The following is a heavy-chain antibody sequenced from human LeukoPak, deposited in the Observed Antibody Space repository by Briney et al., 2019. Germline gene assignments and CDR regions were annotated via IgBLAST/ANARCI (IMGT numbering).Heavy chain of an antibody. J-gene: IGHJ5*02. CDR2: IHPNSGGT. CDR3: ARDFSYCSGGSCYPNYFDP. D-gene: IGHD2-15*01. V-gene: IGHV1-2*02. CDR1: GYTFTGYY. Sequence: ASVKVSCKTSGYTFTGYYMHWMRQAPGQGLEWMGWIHPNSGGTNYAQKFQGRVTMTIDTSISTAYMEMSRLTSDDTGVYYSARDFSYCSGGSCYPNYFDPWGQGTLVTVSS.